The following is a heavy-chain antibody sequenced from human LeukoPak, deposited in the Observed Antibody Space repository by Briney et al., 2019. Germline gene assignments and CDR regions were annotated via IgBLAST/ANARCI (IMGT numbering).Heavy chain of an antibody. CDR2: IGPTGSDR. J-gene: IGHJ4*02. CDR1: GLTFSTSG. Sequence: PGGSLRLSCAASGLTFSTSGFNWVRQAPGEGLEWVASIGPTGSDRYHADSIKGRFTISRDNANKFLYLQMNSLRAEDTAVYYCATETNGRHYDYWGQGTLLTVSS. CDR3: ATETNGRHYDY. V-gene: IGHV3-21*01. D-gene: IGHD1-14*01.